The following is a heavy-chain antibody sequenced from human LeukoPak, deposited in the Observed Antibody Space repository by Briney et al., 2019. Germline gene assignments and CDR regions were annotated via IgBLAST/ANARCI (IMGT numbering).Heavy chain of an antibody. CDR2: ITTNGGRT. Sequence: GGSLRLSCAASGFTFASYGMSWVRQAPGKGLEWVSFITTNGGRTSYADSVEGRFTISRDNPRNTLYLQMNSLRADDTAIYFCARVAQLSDDFSNYRPCDYWGQGTLVTVSS. D-gene: IGHD4-11*01. CDR3: ARVAQLSDDFSNYRPCDY. J-gene: IGHJ4*02. V-gene: IGHV3-23*01. CDR1: GFTFASYG.